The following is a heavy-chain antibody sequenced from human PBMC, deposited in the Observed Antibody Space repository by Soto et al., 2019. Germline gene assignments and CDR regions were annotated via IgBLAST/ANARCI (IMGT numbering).Heavy chain of an antibody. CDR1: GGSFSSYT. Sequence: QVQLVQSGAEVKKPGSSVKVSCKASGGSFSSYTFTWVRQAPGQGLEWMGRIIPILAIANYAQKFQGRVTITADTSTSPAYMELSSLRSEDTAVYYCARNPAADYYSYYMDVWGKGTTVTVS. V-gene: IGHV1-69*02. CDR2: IIPILAIA. CDR3: ARNPAADYYSYYMDV. D-gene: IGHD6-13*01. J-gene: IGHJ6*03.